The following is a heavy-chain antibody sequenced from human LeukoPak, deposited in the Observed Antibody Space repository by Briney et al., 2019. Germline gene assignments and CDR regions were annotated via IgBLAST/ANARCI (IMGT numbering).Heavy chain of an antibody. CDR2: MNQDGSEK. V-gene: IGHV3-7*01. CDR3: ARDLRGVFDF. D-gene: IGHD3-10*01. Sequence: GGSLRLSCAASGFTFTGHWMAWVRQATGKGLEWVANMNQDGSEKYYVDSVKGRFTISRDNAKTSVYLQMNSLRVEDTAVYYCARDLRGVFDFWGQGTLVTVAS. CDR1: GFTFTGHW. J-gene: IGHJ4*02.